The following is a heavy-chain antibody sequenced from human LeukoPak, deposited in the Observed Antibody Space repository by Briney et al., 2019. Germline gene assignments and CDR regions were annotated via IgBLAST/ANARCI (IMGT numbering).Heavy chain of an antibody. Sequence: GASVKVSCKASGYTFTSYYMHWVRQATGQGLEWMGWMNPNSGNTGYAQKFQGRVTMTRNTSISTAYMELSSLRSEDTAVYYCATDKRITIFGVVYNWFDPWGQGTLVTVSS. CDR1: GYTFTSYY. J-gene: IGHJ5*02. CDR2: MNPNSGNT. D-gene: IGHD3-3*01. V-gene: IGHV1-8*02. CDR3: ATDKRITIFGVVYNWFDP.